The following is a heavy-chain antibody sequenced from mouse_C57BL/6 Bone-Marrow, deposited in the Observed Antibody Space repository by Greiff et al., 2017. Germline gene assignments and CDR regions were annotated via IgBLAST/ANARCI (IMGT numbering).Heavy chain of an antibody. Sequence: QVQLQQPGAELVRPGSSVKLSCKASGYTFTSYWMHWVKQRPIQGLEWIGNIDPSDSETHYNQKFKDKATLTVDKSPSTAYKQPSSLTSEDSAVYYCARGDDGTTYFDYWGQGTTLTVSS. CDR2: IDPSDSET. D-gene: IGHD3-3*01. CDR3: ARGDDGTTYFDY. V-gene: IGHV1-52*01. J-gene: IGHJ2*01. CDR1: GYTFTSYW.